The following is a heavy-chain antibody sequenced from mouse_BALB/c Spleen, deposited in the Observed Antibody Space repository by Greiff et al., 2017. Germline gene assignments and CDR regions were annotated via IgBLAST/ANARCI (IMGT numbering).Heavy chain of an antibody. CDR3: ARGRDDGYYDAMDY. CDR1: GFTFSSYA. CDR2: ISSGGSYT. Sequence: EVKLVESGGGLVKPGGSLKLSCAASGFTFSSYAMSWVRQSPEKRLEWVAEISSGGSYTYYPDTVTGRFTISRDNAKNTLYLEMSSLRSEDTAMYYCARGRDDGYYDAMDYWGQGTSVTVSS. J-gene: IGHJ4*01. D-gene: IGHD2-3*01. V-gene: IGHV5-9-4*01.